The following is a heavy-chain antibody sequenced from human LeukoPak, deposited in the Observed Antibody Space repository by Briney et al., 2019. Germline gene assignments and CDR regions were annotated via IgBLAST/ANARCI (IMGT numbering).Heavy chain of an antibody. CDR2: IYHSGST. J-gene: IGHJ5*02. CDR1: GGSISSGGYS. D-gene: IGHD2-2*01. Sequence: SETLSLTCAVSGGSISSGGYSWSWIRQPPGKGLEWIGYIYHSGSTYYNPSLKSRVTISVDRSKNQFSLKLSSVTAADTAVYYCARAPNCSSTSCYVLNWFDPWGQGTLVTVSS. CDR3: ARAPNCSSTSCYVLNWFDP. V-gene: IGHV4-30-2*01.